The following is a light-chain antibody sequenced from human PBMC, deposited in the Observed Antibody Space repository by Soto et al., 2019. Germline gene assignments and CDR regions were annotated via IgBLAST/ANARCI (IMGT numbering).Light chain of an antibody. J-gene: IGKJ5*01. CDR3: QDYSSYSMYT. CDR1: QDIGRW. V-gene: IGKV1D-16*01. CDR2: EAS. Sequence: DIQMTQSPSSVSASVGDRVTFTCRASQDIGRWLAWYQQKPGKAPNLLIYEASKLRSGVPSRFSGSGSGTDFTLTISSLQTEDFGTYYCQDYSSYSMYTFGQGTRLEIK.